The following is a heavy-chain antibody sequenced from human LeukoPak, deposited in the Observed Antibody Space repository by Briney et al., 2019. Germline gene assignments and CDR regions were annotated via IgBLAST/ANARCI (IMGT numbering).Heavy chain of an antibody. CDR3: ASQNSLCSAKWQWDY. D-gene: IGHD2-15*01. CDR1: GFTFSTYA. J-gene: IGHJ4*02. Sequence: GGSLRLSCAASGFTFSTYAMTWVRQAPGKGLEWVSAITGSGHIYDADSVKGRFTISRDNSMNTLYLHMNSLRAEDTAVYYCASQNSLCSAKWQWDYWGRGTLVTVSS. V-gene: IGHV3-23*01. CDR2: ITGSGHI.